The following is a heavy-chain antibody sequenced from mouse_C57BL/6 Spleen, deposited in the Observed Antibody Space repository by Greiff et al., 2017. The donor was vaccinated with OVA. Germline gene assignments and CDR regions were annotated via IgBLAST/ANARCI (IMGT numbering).Heavy chain of an antibody. D-gene: IGHD3-3*01. J-gene: IGHJ2*01. Sequence: QVQLQQPGAELVRPGTSVKLSCKASGYTFTSYWMHWVKQRPGQGLEWIGVIDPSDSYTNYNQKFKGKATLTVDTSSSTAYMQLSSLTAEDSAVNYCDARGNYFDYWGQGTTLTVSS. V-gene: IGHV1-59*01. CDR2: IDPSDSYT. CDR3: DARGNYFDY. CDR1: GYTFTSYW.